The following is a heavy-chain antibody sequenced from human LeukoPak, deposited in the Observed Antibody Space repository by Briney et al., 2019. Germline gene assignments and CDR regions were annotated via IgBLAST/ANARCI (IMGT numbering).Heavy chain of an antibody. V-gene: IGHV3-66*01. CDR2: IYSSGST. CDR1: GFTFRSYA. J-gene: IGHJ6*02. CDR3: ARSSTVTTSYYYYGMDV. D-gene: IGHD4-17*01. Sequence: AGGSLRLSCAASGFTFRSYAMSWVRQAPGKGLEWVSVIYSSGSTYYADSVKGRFTISRDNSKNTLYLQMNSLRAEDTAVYYCARSSTVTTSYYYYGMDVWGQGTTVTVSS.